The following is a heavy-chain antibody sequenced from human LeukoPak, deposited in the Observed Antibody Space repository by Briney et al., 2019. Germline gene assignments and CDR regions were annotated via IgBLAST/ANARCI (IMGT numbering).Heavy chain of an antibody. CDR1: GGTFSSDA. D-gene: IGHD3-10*01. V-gene: IGHV1-69*04. Sequence: ASVKVSCKASGGTFSSDAISWVRQAPGQGLEWMGRIIPILDTTHFAQKFQGRVTITADKSTSTAYMELSSLRSEDTAVYYCARDRTSPTGYYYYALDVWGQGTTVTVSS. CDR3: ARDRTSPTGYYYYALDV. CDR2: IIPILDTT. J-gene: IGHJ6*02.